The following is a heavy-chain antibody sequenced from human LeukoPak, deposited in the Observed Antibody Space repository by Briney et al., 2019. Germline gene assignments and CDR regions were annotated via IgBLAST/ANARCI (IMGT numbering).Heavy chain of an antibody. CDR2: IHYSGSS. Sequence: SETLSLTCTVPGVSISSYYWSWIRQPPGKGLEWIGFIHYSGSSYYNPSLKSRVTISVDTSKNQFSLKLSSVTAADTAVYYCASGGNWNRHDYWGQGTLVTVSS. V-gene: IGHV4-59*01. CDR3: ASGGNWNRHDY. CDR1: GVSISSYY. D-gene: IGHD1-1*01. J-gene: IGHJ4*02.